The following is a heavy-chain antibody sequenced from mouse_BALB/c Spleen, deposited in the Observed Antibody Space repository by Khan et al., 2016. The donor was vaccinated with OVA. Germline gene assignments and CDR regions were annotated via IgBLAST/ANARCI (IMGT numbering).Heavy chain of an antibody. J-gene: IGHJ2*01. V-gene: IGHV3-2*02. Sequence: EVQLVESGPGLVKPSQSLSPTCTVTGYSITSGYGWNWIRQFPGNKLEWMGYISYSGCTNYNPSPKSRISITRNTSKNQFFLQLNSMTTEDTATYYCARTARIKYWGQGTTLTVSS. CDR1: GYSITSGYG. D-gene: IGHD1-2*01. CDR2: ISYSGCT. CDR3: ARTARIKY.